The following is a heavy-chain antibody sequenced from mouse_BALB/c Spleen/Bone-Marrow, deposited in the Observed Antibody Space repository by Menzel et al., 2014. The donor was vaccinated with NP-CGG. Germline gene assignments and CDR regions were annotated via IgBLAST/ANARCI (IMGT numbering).Heavy chain of an antibody. D-gene: IGHD4-1*01. Sequence: EVQRVESGGGLVQPGGSRNLSCAASGFTFSDYAMAWVRQAPGKGPEWVAFISNLAFSIYYADTVTGRFTISRENAKNTLYLEMTSLRSEDTAMYYCARVWDYWYFDVWGAGTTVTVSS. V-gene: IGHV5-15*02. CDR1: GFTFSDYA. CDR3: ARVWDYWYFDV. CDR2: ISNLAFSI. J-gene: IGHJ1*01.